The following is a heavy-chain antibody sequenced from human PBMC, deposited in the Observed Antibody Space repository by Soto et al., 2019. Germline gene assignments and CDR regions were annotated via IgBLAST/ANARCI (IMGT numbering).Heavy chain of an antibody. D-gene: IGHD6-13*01. J-gene: IGHJ4*02. V-gene: IGHV4-59*01. Sequence: SETLCVTCTFSVGSISTNYWTWIRQPPGKGLEWIGYVYNGGSTNYNPSLKSRVTISEDTSKSQFSLKVNSMTAADTAVYYCARSRREAVAGYTLDNWGQGILVTVSS. CDR1: VGSISTNY. CDR2: VYNGGST. CDR3: ARSRREAVAGYTLDN.